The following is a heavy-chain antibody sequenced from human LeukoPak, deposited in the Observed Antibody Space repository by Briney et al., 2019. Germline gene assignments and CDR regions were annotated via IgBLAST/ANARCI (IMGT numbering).Heavy chain of an antibody. D-gene: IGHD3-10*01. J-gene: IGHJ4*02. V-gene: IGHV1-69*04. CDR1: GGTFSSYA. CDR2: IIPILGIA. CDR3: ARSYGSGSYSDY. Sequence: AASVKVSCKASGGTFSSYAISWVRQAPGQGLEWMGRIIPILGIANYAQKFQGRVTITADKSTSTAYMELSSLRSEDTAVYYCARSYGSGSYSDYWGQGTLVTVSS.